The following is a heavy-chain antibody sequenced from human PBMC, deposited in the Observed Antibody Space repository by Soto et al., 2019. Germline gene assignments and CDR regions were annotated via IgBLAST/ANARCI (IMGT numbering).Heavy chain of an antibody. CDR3: AGVYCSGGSCRAPRNWFDP. Sequence: SETLSLTCTVSGGSISSSSYYWGWIRQPPGKGLEWIGSIFYSGSTYYNPSLKSRLTISVDTSKNQFSLKLHSVTAADTALYYCAGVYCSGGSCRAPRNWFDPWGQG. CDR1: GGSISSSSYY. CDR2: IFYSGST. D-gene: IGHD2-15*01. J-gene: IGHJ5*02. V-gene: IGHV4-39*01.